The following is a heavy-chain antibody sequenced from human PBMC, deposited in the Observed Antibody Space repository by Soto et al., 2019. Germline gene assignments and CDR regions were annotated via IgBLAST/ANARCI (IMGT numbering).Heavy chain of an antibody. Sequence: PGGSLRLSCAASGFTFSSYAMSWVRQAPGKGLEWVSAISGSGGSTYYAESVKGRFNNSRDNSKNTLFLQMNSLRAEDTAVYYCAYSSTPFDYWGQGTLVTVSS. J-gene: IGHJ4*02. CDR1: GFTFSSYA. CDR3: AYSSTPFDY. D-gene: IGHD6-13*01. V-gene: IGHV3-23*01. CDR2: ISGSGGST.